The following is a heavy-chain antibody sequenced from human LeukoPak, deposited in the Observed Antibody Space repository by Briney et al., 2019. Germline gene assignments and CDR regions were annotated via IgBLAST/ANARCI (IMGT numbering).Heavy chain of an antibody. J-gene: IGHJ4*02. D-gene: IGHD2/OR15-2a*01. CDR2: VSAYADNT. Sequence: ASVKVSCKASGYTFTTYGITWVRQAPGQGLEWMGWVSAYADNTNYVQKFQGRVTMTTDTSTSTAYMELRSLRSDDTAVYYCAIDCIVCHGLDYWGQGTLVTVSS. CDR1: GYTFTTYG. V-gene: IGHV1-18*01. CDR3: AIDCIVCHGLDY.